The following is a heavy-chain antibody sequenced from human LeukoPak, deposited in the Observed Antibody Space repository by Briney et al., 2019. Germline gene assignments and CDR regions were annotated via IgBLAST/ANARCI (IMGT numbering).Heavy chain of an antibody. CDR3: ATDSYYTMNI. CDR1: GDPFSASW. Sequence: GGSLRLSCAASGDPFSASWMHWVRQAPVKGLAWVSHISSDGSIIVYADAVKGRFTISRDNAKNTLYLQMNSLRVDDTAVYYCATDSYYTMNIWGQGTTVTVSS. J-gene: IGHJ6*02. CDR2: ISSDGSII. V-gene: IGHV3-74*01.